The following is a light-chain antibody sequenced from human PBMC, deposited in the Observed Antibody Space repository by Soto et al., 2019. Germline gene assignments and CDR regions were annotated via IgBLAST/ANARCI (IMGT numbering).Light chain of an antibody. J-gene: IGKJ2*01. CDR2: GAS. V-gene: IGKV3-15*01. Sequence: EIVMTQSPATLSVSPGERATLSCRASQSVSSNLAWYQQKPGQAPRLLIYGASTRATGIPARFSDSGSGTEFTLTISSLQSEDFAVYSCQQYNNWPLYTFGQGTKLEIK. CDR3: QQYNNWPLYT. CDR1: QSVSSN.